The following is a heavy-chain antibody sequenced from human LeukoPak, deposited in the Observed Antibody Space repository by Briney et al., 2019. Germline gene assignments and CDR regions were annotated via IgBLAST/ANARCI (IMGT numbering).Heavy chain of an antibody. J-gene: IGHJ3*02. CDR1: GGSFSGYY. V-gene: IGHV4-34*01. D-gene: IGHD3-22*01. CDR3: AREAISGLMAFDI. Sequence: LETLSLTCAVYGGSFSGYYWSWIRQPPGKGLEWIGEINHSGSTNYNPSLKSRVTISVDTSKNQFSLKLSSVTAADTAVYYCAREAISGLMAFDIWGQGTMVTVSS. CDR2: INHSGST.